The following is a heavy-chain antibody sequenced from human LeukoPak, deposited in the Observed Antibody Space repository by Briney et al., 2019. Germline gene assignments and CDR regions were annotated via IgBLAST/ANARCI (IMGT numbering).Heavy chain of an antibody. CDR3: ARATRYYFDY. D-gene: IGHD1-1*01. J-gene: IGHJ4*02. V-gene: IGHV1-8*01. Sequence: ASVKVSCKASGYTFTSYDINWVRQATGQGLEWMGWMNPNSGNTSYAQKFQGRVTMTRNTSISTAYMELSSLRSEDTAVYYCARATRYYFDYWGQGTLVTVSS. CDR1: GYTFTSYD. CDR2: MNPNSGNT.